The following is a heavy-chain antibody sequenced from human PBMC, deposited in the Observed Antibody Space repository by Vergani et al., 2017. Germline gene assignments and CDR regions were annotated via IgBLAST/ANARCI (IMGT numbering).Heavy chain of an antibody. V-gene: IGHV3-23*01. D-gene: IGHD3-10*01. Sequence: EVQLLESGGGLVQPGGSLRLSCAASGFTFSSYAMSWVRQAPGKGLEWVSAISGSGGSTYYADSVKGRFTISRDNSKNTLYLQMNSLRAEDTAVYYCATPTSSMVRGVIITGWFDPWGQGTLVTVSS. CDR1: GFTFSSYA. CDR3: ATPTSSMVRGVIITGWFDP. J-gene: IGHJ5*02. CDR2: ISGSGGST.